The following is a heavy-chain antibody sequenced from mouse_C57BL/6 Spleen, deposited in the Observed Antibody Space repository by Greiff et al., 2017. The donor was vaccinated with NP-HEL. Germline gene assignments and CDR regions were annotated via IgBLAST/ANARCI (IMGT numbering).Heavy chain of an antibody. CDR1: GYTFTSYW. CDR3: ASSGLRLSARGYAMDY. D-gene: IGHD2-2*01. CDR2: INPSNGGT. V-gene: IGHV1-53*01. J-gene: IGHJ4*01. Sequence: QVQLQQPGTELVKPGASVKLSCKASGYTFTSYWMHWVKQRPGQGLEWIGNINPSNGGTNYNEKFKSKATLTVDKSSSTAYMQLSSLTSEDSAVYYCASSGLRLSARGYAMDYWGQGTSITVSS.